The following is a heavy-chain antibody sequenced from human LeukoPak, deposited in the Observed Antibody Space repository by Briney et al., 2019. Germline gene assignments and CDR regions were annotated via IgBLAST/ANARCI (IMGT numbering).Heavy chain of an antibody. J-gene: IGHJ4*02. V-gene: IGHV4-39*01. CDR3: ARLPASEFDFFDY. Sequence: SETLSLTCTVSGGSISSSSYYWGWIRQPPGKGLEWIGSIYYSGSTYYNPSLKSRVTISVDTSKNQFSLKLSSVTAAHTAVYHCARLPASEFDFFDYWGQGTLVTVSS. CDR1: GGSISSSSYY. CDR2: IYYSGST. D-gene: IGHD1-14*01.